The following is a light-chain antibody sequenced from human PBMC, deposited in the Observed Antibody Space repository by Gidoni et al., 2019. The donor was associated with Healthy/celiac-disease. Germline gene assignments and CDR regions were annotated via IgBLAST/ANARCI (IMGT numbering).Light chain of an antibody. V-gene: IGKV1-5*03. J-gene: IGKJ1*01. Sequence: DIQMTQSPSTLSAPVGDRVTITCRASQSISSWLAWYQQKPGKAPKLLIYKASSLESGVPTRFSGSGSGTEFTLTISSLQPDDCATYYCQQYNSYPWTFGQGTKVEIK. CDR1: QSISSW. CDR2: KAS. CDR3: QQYNSYPWT.